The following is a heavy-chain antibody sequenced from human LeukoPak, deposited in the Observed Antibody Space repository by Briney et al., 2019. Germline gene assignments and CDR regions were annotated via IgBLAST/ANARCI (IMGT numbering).Heavy chain of an antibody. J-gene: IGHJ3*02. Sequence: ASVTVSCTTSGYTFTTYDINWVRQAPGQGLEWMGGMDAKSGKTAYSQKFLGRVTITRNTSISTAYMEVSSLRSEDTAVYYYGSGYDALDIWGQGTKVTVSS. D-gene: IGHD3-10*01. CDR1: GYTFTTYD. CDR3: GSGYDALDI. V-gene: IGHV1-8*01. CDR2: MDAKSGKT.